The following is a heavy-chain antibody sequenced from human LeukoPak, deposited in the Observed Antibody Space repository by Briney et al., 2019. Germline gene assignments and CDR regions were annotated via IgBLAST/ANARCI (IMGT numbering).Heavy chain of an antibody. CDR2: IIPIFGTA. CDR3: AAKGITIFGVVIIPWGYYYYMDV. V-gene: IGHV1-69*13. CDR1: GGTFSSYA. J-gene: IGHJ6*03. D-gene: IGHD3-3*01. Sequence: GASVKVSRKASGGTFSSYAISWVRQAPGQGLEWMGGIIPIFGTANYAQKFQGRVTITADESTSTAYMELSSLRSEDTAVYYCAAKGITIFGVVIIPWGYYYYMDVWGKGTTVTVSS.